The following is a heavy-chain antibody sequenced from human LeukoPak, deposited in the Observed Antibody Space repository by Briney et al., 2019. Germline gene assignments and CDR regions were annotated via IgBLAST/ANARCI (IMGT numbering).Heavy chain of an antibody. Sequence: HPGGSLRLSCAASGFTLNKYWMHWVRQAPGKGLVWVSRINIDGSSISYADSVRGRFTISRDNAKNTLYLQMNNLRAEDTAVYYCTRIPADQIFFDFWGQGTLVTVSS. CDR3: TRIPADQIFFDF. D-gene: IGHD2-2*01. CDR2: INIDGSSI. CDR1: GFTLNKYW. V-gene: IGHV3-74*01. J-gene: IGHJ4*02.